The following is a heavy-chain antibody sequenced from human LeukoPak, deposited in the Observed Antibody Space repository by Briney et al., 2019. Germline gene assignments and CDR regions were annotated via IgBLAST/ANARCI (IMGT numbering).Heavy chain of an antibody. CDR2: ISGSGGST. D-gene: IGHD6-19*01. Sequence: GGSLRLSCAASGFTFSSYGMSWVRQAPGKGLEWVSAISGSGGSTYYADSVKGRFTISRDNSKNTLYLQMNSLRAEDTAVYYCAKVRSGWYFLGYWGQGTLVTVSS. V-gene: IGHV3-23*01. CDR3: AKVRSGWYFLGY. CDR1: GFTFSSYG. J-gene: IGHJ4*02.